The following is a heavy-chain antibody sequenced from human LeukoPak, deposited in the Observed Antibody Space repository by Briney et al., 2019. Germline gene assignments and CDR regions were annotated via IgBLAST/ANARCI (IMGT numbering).Heavy chain of an antibody. CDR3: AREGYSSGWPHADY. Sequence: SVKVSCKASGGTFSSYAISWVRQAPGQGLECMGGIIPIFGTANYAQKFQGRVTITTDESTSTAYMELSSLRSEDTAVYYCAREGYSSGWPHADYWGQGTLVTVSS. V-gene: IGHV1-69*05. CDR1: GGTFSSYA. CDR2: IIPIFGTA. J-gene: IGHJ4*02. D-gene: IGHD6-19*01.